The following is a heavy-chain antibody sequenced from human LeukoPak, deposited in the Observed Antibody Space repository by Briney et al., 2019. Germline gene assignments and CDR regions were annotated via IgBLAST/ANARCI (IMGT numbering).Heavy chain of an antibody. Sequence: ASVKVSCKTSGFTFTTYTMHWVRQAPGQRLEWMGWINAANGNTQYSQKFQGRVSITRDTSASTAYMELSSLRSEDTAVYYCARGAPIRVAVAATFDPWGQGTLVTVPS. CDR1: GFTFTTYT. J-gene: IGHJ5*02. CDR3: ARGAPIRVAVAATFDP. CDR2: INAANGNT. D-gene: IGHD6-19*01. V-gene: IGHV1-3*01.